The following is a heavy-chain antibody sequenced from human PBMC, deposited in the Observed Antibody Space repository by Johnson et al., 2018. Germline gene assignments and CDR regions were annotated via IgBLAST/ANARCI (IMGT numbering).Heavy chain of an antibody. CDR1: GFTFSDYY. CDR2: IWYEGSNK. D-gene: IGHD4-17*01. V-gene: IGHV3-33*08. J-gene: IGHJ6*02. Sequence: QVQLVESGGGVVQPGRSLRLSCAASGFTFSDYYFSWIRQAPGKGLEWVAVIWYEGSNKYYADSVKGRFTISRDNSKNTLYLQMNSLRAEDTAVYYSARATGFHGDLYYYGMDVGGQGTTVTVSS. CDR3: ARATGFHGDLYYYGMDV.